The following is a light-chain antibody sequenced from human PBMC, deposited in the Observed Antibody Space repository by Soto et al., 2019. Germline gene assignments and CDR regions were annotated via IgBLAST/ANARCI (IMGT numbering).Light chain of an antibody. J-gene: IGLJ2*01. V-gene: IGLV2-14*01. CDR2: EVS. CDR3: SSYTSSSTLV. Sequence: QSAITQPASVSGSPGQSITISCNGTSTDVGGYNYVSWYQQHPGKAPKLMIYEVSNRPSGVSNRFSGSKSGNTASLTISGLQAEEESDYYCSSYTSSSTLVFGGGTKLTVL. CDR1: STDVGGYNY.